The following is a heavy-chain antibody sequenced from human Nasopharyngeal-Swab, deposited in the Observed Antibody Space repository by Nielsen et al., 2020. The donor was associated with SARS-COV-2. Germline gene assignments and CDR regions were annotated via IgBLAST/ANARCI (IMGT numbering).Heavy chain of an antibody. CDR3: ARRVKYSSGWYPDY. D-gene: IGHD6-19*01. Sequence: ASVQVSCKASGYTFTGYYMHWVRQAPGQGLEWMGWISAYNGNTNYAQKLQGRVTMTTDTSTSTAYMELRSLRSDDTAVYYCARRVKYSSGWYPDYWGQGTLVTVSS. CDR1: GYTFTGYY. J-gene: IGHJ4*02. CDR2: ISAYNGNT. V-gene: IGHV1-18*04.